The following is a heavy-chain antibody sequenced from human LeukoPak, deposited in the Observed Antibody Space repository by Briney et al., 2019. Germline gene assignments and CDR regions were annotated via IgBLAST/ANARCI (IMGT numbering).Heavy chain of an antibody. CDR2: ISSSSNTI. CDR3: ARENYYDRTDY. D-gene: IGHD3-22*01. CDR1: GFTFSSYS. V-gene: IGHV3-48*01. J-gene: IGHJ4*02. Sequence: GSLRLSCAASGFTFSSYSLNWVRQAPGKGLEWVSYISSSSNTIYYADSVKGRFTISRDNAKNSLYLQMNSLRAEDTAVYYCARENYYDRTDYWGQGTLVTVSS.